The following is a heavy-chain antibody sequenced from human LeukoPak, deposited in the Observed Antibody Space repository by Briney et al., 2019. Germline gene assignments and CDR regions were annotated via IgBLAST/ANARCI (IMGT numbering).Heavy chain of an antibody. D-gene: IGHD2-15*01. J-gene: IGHJ4*02. CDR2: IYSGGST. V-gene: IGHV3-66*02. CDR1: GFTVSSNY. CDR3: ARVPAGRCDGSPCYPVFDL. Sequence: GGSLRLSCAASGFTVSSNYMSWVRQAPGKGLEWVSVIYSGGSTYYADSVKGRFTISRENSKNTLYLQMNSLRAEDTAVYYCARVPAGRCDGSPCYPVFDLWGQGSLVTVSS.